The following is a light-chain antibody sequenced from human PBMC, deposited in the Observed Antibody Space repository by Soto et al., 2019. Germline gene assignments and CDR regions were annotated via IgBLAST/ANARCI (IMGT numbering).Light chain of an antibody. CDR2: EVN. V-gene: IGLV2-23*02. CDR1: SRNGGSYKR. J-gene: IGLJ1*01. CDR3: CSSGGSPTYV. Sequence: QSALAQPASVSGSPGQAITISCTGTSRNGGSYKRVSWYQQHPGNAPKLMIFEVNKRHCVGSNRFSGCRAGNTASLTISGLKVEDEADYYCCSSGGSPTYVFGTGTKVTVL.